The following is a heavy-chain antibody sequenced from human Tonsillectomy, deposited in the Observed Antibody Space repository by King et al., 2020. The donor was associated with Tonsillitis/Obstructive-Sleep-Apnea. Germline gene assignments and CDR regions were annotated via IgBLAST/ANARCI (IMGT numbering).Heavy chain of an antibody. V-gene: IGHV3-7*04. CDR1: GFTFSSYW. CDR2: INKDGSDK. CDR3: ARDLSPWVAAPLTPYDAFDI. Sequence: VQLVESGGGLVQPGGSLRLSCAASGFTFSSYWMSWVRQAPGKGLEWVANINKDGSDKHYVDSVKGRFTISRDNAKNSLYLQMNSLRVEDTAVYYCARDLSPWVAAPLTPYDAFDIWGQGTMVTVSS. D-gene: IGHD2-15*01. J-gene: IGHJ3*02.